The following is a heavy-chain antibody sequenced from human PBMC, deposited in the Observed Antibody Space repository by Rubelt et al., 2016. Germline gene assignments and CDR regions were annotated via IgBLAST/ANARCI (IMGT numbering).Heavy chain of an antibody. D-gene: IGHD4-23*01. CDR1: GFSLSNARMG. V-gene: IGHV2-26*01. Sequence: QVTLKESGPVLVKPTETLTLTCTVSGFSLSNARMGVSWIRQPPGKALEWLAHIFSNDEKSYSTSLKSRRTISKDTSKSQVVLTMTNMDPVDTATYYSARILGPYGGIPYYFDYWGQGTLVTVSS. CDR2: IFSNDEK. J-gene: IGHJ4*02. CDR3: ARILGPYGGIPYYFDY.